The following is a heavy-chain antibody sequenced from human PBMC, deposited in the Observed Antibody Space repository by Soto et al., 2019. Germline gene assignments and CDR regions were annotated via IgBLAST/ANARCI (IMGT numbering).Heavy chain of an antibody. J-gene: IGHJ4*02. D-gene: IGHD1-7*01. Sequence: GGSLRLSCAASGFTFSSYAMSWVRQAPGKGLEWVSAISGSGGSTYYADSVKGRFTFSRDNSKNTLYLQMNSLRAEDTALYYCAKDDFYNWNYVSPFDYWGQGTLVTVSS. CDR1: GFTFSSYA. CDR2: ISGSGGST. V-gene: IGHV3-23*01. CDR3: AKDDFYNWNYVSPFDY.